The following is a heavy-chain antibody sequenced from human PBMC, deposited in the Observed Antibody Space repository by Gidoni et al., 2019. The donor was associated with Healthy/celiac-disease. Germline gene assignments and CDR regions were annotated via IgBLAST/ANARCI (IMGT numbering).Heavy chain of an antibody. V-gene: IGHV3-15*01. D-gene: IGHD4-17*01. CDR1: GFTFSTTW. CDR3: TTEQAGYYGGNPYVDY. Sequence: EVQLVESGGGFVKPGWSLRLSCEASGFTFSTTWRSGVRQAPGKGLEWVGRIKSKTDGGTKDYAAPGKGRFTISRDDSKNKLYLKMNSLKTEDTAVYYCTTEQAGYYGGNPYVDYWGQGTLVTVSS. CDR2: IKSKTDGGTK. J-gene: IGHJ4*02.